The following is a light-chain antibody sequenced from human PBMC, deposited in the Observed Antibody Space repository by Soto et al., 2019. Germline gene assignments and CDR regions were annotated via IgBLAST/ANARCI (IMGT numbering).Light chain of an antibody. CDR1: SCDVGGYNY. CDR3: SSYTSSSTPV. Sequence: QSALTQPASVSGAPGQWVTISCTGTSCDVGGYNYVSWYQQHPGKAPKLMIYEVSNRPSGLSNRFSGSTSGNTASLTISGLQAEEEADYYCSSYTSSSTPVFGTGTKLTVL. V-gene: IGLV2-14*01. J-gene: IGLJ1*01. CDR2: EVS.